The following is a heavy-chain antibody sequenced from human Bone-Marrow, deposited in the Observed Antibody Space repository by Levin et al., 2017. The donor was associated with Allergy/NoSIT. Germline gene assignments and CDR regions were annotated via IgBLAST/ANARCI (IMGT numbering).Heavy chain of an antibody. V-gene: IGHV3-11*01. J-gene: IGHJ4*02. Sequence: GGSLRLSCAASGFTFSDYYMSWIRQAPGMGLEWVSYMSSSGSTIYYADSVKGRFTISRDNAKNSLYLQMNSLRAEDTAVYYCARDIYDYSASWYARYWGQGTLVTVSS. CDR3: ARDIYDYSASWYARY. CDR2: MSSSGSTI. CDR1: GFTFSDYY. D-gene: IGHD3-16*01.